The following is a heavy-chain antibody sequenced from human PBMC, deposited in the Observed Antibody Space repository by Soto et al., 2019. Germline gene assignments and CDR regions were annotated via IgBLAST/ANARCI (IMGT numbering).Heavy chain of an antibody. CDR3: ARSRNYCSGGSCYSSYFDS. Sequence: SVKVSCKASGGTFSSYAISWVRQAPGQGLEWMGGIIPIFGTANYAQKFQGRVTITADESTSTAYMELSSLRSEDTAVYYCARSRNYCSGGSCYSSYFDSWGQGTLVTVS. J-gene: IGHJ4*02. CDR2: IIPIFGTA. D-gene: IGHD2-15*01. V-gene: IGHV1-69*13. CDR1: GGTFSSYA.